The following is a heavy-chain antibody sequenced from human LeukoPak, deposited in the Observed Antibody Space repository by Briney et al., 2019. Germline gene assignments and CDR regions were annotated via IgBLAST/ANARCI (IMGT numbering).Heavy chain of an antibody. V-gene: IGHV3-30*18. CDR2: ISYDGSNK. Sequence: PGGSLILSCAASGFTFSSYGMHWVRQAPGKGLEWVAVISYDGSNKYYADSVKGRFTVSRDNSKNTLYLQMNSLRAEDTALYYCAKVWERQQLVQPYYFDYWGQGTLVTVSS. CDR1: GFTFSSYG. D-gene: IGHD6-13*01. CDR3: AKVWERQQLVQPYYFDY. J-gene: IGHJ4*02.